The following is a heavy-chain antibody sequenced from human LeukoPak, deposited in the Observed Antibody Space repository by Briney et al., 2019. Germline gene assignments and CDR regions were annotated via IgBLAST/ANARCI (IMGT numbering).Heavy chain of an antibody. CDR2: ISDNGGST. D-gene: IGHD6-19*01. CDR3: ARLAVAGTFSWYDP. CDR1: GFTFSTYS. Sequence: PGGSLRLSCAASGFTFSTYSMHWLRQAPGKELEYVSSISDNGGSTYYADSVKGRFKISRDNSNDTLYLQMGSLRAEDTAVYYCARLAVAGTFSWYDPWGPGTLVIVSS. J-gene: IGHJ5*02. V-gene: IGHV3-64*02.